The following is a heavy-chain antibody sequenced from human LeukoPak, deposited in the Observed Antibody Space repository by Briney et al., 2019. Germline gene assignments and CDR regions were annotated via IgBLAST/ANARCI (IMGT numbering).Heavy chain of an antibody. CDR2: ISGSGGST. CDR3: ANNYYDLYYFDY. D-gene: IGHD3-22*01. CDR1: GFTFSSYA. V-gene: IGHV3-23*01. Sequence: GGSLRLSCAASGFTFSSYAMSWVRQAPGKGLEWVSAISGSGGSTYYADSVKGRFTISRDNSKNTLYLQMNSLRVEDTAVYYCANNYYDLYYFDYWGQGTLVTVSS. J-gene: IGHJ4*02.